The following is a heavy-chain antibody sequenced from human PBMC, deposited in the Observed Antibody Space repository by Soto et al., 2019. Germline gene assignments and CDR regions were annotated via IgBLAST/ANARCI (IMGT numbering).Heavy chain of an antibody. CDR3: ARPGSYYISALDI. J-gene: IGHJ3*02. V-gene: IGHV3-23*01. Sequence: PGGSLKLSCAASGFPFRSYAMSWDRQAPGKGLEWVSAISGSGGSTYYADSVKGRFTISRDNSKNTLYLQMNSLRAEDTAVYYCARPGSYYISALDIWGQGTMVTVAS. CDR1: GFPFRSYA. D-gene: IGHD3-10*01. CDR2: ISGSGGST.